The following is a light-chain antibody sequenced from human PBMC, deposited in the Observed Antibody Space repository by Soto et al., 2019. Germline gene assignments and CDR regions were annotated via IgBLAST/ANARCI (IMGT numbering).Light chain of an antibody. CDR2: WAS. CDR1: QSVLYSSNNKNY. CDR3: QQYYSTPRT. J-gene: IGKJ1*01. V-gene: IGKV4-1*01. Sequence: DIVMTQSPDSLAVSLGERATINCKSSQSVLYSSNNKNYLAWYQQKPGQPPKLLIYWASTRESGVPDRFSGSGSGTDFTLNNSSLQAEDVAVYYCQQYYSTPRTFGQGTKVEIK.